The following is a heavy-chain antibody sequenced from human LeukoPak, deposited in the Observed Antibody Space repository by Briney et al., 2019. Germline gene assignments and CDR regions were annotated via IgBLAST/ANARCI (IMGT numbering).Heavy chain of an antibody. V-gene: IGHV4-59*01. CDR2: IYYSGST. J-gene: IGHJ4*02. CDR1: GGSISSYY. D-gene: IGHD6-19*01. Sequence: SETLSLTCTVSGGSISSYYWSWIRQPPGKGLEWIGYIYYSGSTNYNPSLKSRVTISVDTSKNQFPLKLSSVTAADTAVYYCARAHSSGRIIDYWGQGTLVTVSS. CDR3: ARAHSSGRIIDY.